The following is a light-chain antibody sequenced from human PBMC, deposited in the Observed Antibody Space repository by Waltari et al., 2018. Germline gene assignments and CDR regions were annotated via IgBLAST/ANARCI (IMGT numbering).Light chain of an antibody. CDR1: KSVLYNFNNKNY. CDR2: WAS. CDR3: QQYLTLPYS. Sequence: EMTQSPDSLPVSLGERATIHCKYSKSVLYNFNNKNYLAWFQLKPGQPPKLLIRWASTREPGVPDRFSGSGSGTDFTLTISSLQTEDVAVYYCQQYLTLPYSFGQGTKLEIK. J-gene: IGKJ2*03. V-gene: IGKV4-1*01.